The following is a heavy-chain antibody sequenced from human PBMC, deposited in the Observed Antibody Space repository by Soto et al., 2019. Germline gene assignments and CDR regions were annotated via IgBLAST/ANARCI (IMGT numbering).Heavy chain of an antibody. Sequence: SETLSLTCTVSGGSIRSSSYYRGWIRQPPGKGLEWIGSIYYSGSTYYNPSLKSRGTISVDTSKNQFSLKLSSVTAADTAVYYCARGDEDYDILTGYYKSWFDPWGQGTLVT. CDR1: GGSIRSSSYY. V-gene: IGHV4-39*01. CDR2: IYYSGST. D-gene: IGHD3-9*01. J-gene: IGHJ5*02. CDR3: ARGDEDYDILTGYYKSWFDP.